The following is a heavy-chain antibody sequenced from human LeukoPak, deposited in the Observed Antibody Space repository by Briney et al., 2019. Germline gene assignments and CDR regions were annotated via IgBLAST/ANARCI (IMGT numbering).Heavy chain of an antibody. D-gene: IGHD3-22*01. V-gene: IGHV3-30*04. CDR1: GFTFSSYA. Sequence: GGSLRLSCAASGFTFSSYAMHWVRQAPGKGLEWVAVISYDGSNKYCADSVKGRFTISRDNSKNTLYLQMNSLRAEDTAVYYCARDTHYYYDSSGYLLLWGQGTLVTVSS. CDR3: ARDTHYYYDSSGYLLL. CDR2: ISYDGSNK. J-gene: IGHJ4*02.